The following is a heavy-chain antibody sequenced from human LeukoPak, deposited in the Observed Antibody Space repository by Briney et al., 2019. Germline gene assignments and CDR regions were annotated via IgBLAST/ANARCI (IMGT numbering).Heavy chain of an antibody. V-gene: IGHV1-2*06. D-gene: IGHD6-6*01. CDR1: GYTFTGYY. J-gene: IGHJ6*02. CDR2: INPNSGGT. Sequence: ASVKVSCKASGYTFTGYYMHWVRQAPGQGLEWMGRINPNSGGTNYAQKFQGRVTMTRDTSISTAYMELSRLRSDDTAVYYCARGSSILSGGYYYGMDVWGQGTTVTVSS. CDR3: ARGSSILSGGYYYGMDV.